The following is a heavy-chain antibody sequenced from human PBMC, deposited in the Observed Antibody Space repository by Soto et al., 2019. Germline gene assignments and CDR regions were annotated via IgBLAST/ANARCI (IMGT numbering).Heavy chain of an antibody. J-gene: IGHJ4*02. CDR3: ARAYYGGISRFDY. CDR1: GGSITTYC. CDR2: VLDSGPT. Sequence: QVQLQESGPGLVKPSETLSLTGTAAGGSITTYCWNWILQPPGKGLEWIGYVLDSGPTNYTPSLKSRVSISLDTYKHHISLRLRSVTSADTAVYFCARAYYGGISRFDYWGQGTLVTVSS. D-gene: IGHD2-21*01. V-gene: IGHV4-59*01.